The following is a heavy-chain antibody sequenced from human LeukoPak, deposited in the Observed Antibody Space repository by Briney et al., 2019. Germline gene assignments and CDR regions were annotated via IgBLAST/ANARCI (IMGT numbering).Heavy chain of an antibody. CDR2: IYYSGST. Sequence: SETLSLTCAVYGGSFSGYYWSWIRQPPGKGLEWIGYIYYSGSTYYNPSLKSRVTISVDTSKNQFSLKLSSVTAADTAVYYCARGYYSPFDYWGQGTLVTVSS. D-gene: IGHD3-22*01. CDR3: ARGYYSPFDY. V-gene: IGHV4-59*06. CDR1: GGSFSGYY. J-gene: IGHJ4*02.